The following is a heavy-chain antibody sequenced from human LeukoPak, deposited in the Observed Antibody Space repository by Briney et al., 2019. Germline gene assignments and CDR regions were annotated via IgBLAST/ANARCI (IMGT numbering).Heavy chain of an antibody. J-gene: IGHJ4*02. CDR1: GFTFSSYG. CDR2: ISGSGGST. Sequence: GGSLRLCCAASGFTFSSYGMSWVRQAPGKGLEWVSAISGSGGSTYYADSVKGRFTISRDNSKNTLHLQMNSLRAEDMALYYCAKMGGQWLVSDWGQGTLVTVSS. V-gene: IGHV3-23*01. CDR3: AKMGGQWLVSD. D-gene: IGHD6-19*01.